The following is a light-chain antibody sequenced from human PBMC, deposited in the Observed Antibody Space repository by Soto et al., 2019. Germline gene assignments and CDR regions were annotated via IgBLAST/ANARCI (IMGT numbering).Light chain of an antibody. J-gene: IGKJ1*01. V-gene: IGKV3-15*01. CDR1: QSISSN. CDR2: GAS. CDR3: QQYNNWPRT. Sequence: EIVMRQSPATLSVSPWERATLSCRASQSISSNLAWYQQKPGQAPRLLIYGASTRATGIPARFSGSGSGTEFTLTISSLQSEDFAVYYCQQYNNWPRTFGQGTKVDIK.